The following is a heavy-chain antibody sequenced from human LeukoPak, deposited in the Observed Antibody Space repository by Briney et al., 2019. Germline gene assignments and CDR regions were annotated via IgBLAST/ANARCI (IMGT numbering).Heavy chain of an antibody. CDR1: GFTFDDYA. CDR2: ISWNSGSI. D-gene: IGHD6-19*01. V-gene: IGHV3-9*01. Sequence: GGSLRLSCAASGFTFDDYALHWVRQAPGKGLEWVSGISWNSGSIGYADSVEGRFTISRDNAKNSLYLQMNSLRAEDTALYYCAKDILSSGWAHGLYYYYGMDVWGQGTTVTVSS. CDR3: AKDILSSGWAHGLYYYYGMDV. J-gene: IGHJ6*02.